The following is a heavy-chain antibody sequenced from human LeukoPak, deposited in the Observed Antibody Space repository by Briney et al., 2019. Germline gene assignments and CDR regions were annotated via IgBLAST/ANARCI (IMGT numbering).Heavy chain of an antibody. J-gene: IGHJ4*02. CDR1: GFSFSSYA. D-gene: IGHD1-26*01. V-gene: IGHV3-23*01. CDR2: ISTTGGST. CDR3: AKDSGTYYKAFDY. Sequence: TGGSLRLSCAASGFSFSSYAMTWVRQAPGKGLEWVSTISTTGGSTYYADSVKGRLTISRDNSKNTLYLQMNSLRAEDTAIYSCAKDSGTYYKAFDYWGQGTLVTVSS.